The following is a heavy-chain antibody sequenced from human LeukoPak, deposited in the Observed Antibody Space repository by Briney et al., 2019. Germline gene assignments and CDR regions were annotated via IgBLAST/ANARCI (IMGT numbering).Heavy chain of an antibody. V-gene: IGHV1-46*01. J-gene: IGHJ4*02. CDR2: INPSGGST. CDR3: ARVPDYGDYDYYFDY. Sequence: GASVKVSCKASGYTFTSYYMHWVRQAPGQGLERMGIINPSGGSTSYAQKFQGRVTMTRDTSTSTVYMELSSLRSEDTAVYYCARVPDYGDYDYYFDYWGQGTLVTVSS. CDR1: GYTFTSYY. D-gene: IGHD4-17*01.